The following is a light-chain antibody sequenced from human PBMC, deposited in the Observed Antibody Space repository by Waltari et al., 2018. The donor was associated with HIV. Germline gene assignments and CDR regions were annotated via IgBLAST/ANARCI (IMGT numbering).Light chain of an antibody. CDR2: AVS. CDR1: AKVRGD. V-gene: IGKV1-17*01. Sequence: TCRESAKVRGDVGWYQQTGGKAPKRLFYAVSNLQGGVPSRCNGSGVAKEFTLTISSLQPEDFATYCWLQYNAFPLTFGGGTRV. J-gene: IGKJ4*01. CDR3: LQYNAFPLT.